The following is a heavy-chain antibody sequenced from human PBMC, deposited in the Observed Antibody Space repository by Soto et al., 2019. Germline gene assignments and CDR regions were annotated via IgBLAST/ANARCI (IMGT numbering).Heavy chain of an antibody. Sequence: GGSLRLSCAASGFDFSNYAMSWVRQAPGKGLEWVSTISGGGDNTYYAGSVKGRFTISRDNSKNTLYLQMSGLGAADTALYYCAKRIYYYYGLDVWGKGTTVTVSS. V-gene: IGHV3-23*01. D-gene: IGHD2-15*01. CDR1: GFDFSNYA. CDR3: AKRIYYYYGLDV. J-gene: IGHJ6*04. CDR2: ISGGGDNT.